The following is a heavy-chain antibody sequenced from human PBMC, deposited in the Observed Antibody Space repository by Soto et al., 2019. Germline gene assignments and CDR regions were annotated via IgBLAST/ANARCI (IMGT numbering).Heavy chain of an antibody. CDR2: ISSSSSYI. D-gene: IGHD1-26*01. Sequence: EVQLVESGGGLVKPGGSLRLSCAASGFTFSSYSMNWVRQAPGKGLEWVSSISSSSSYIYYADSVKGRVTISRDNAKNSLYPQMNRLRAEATAVYYCARDGEWELLGYFDYWGQGTLVTVSS. J-gene: IGHJ4*02. CDR3: ARDGEWELLGYFDY. CDR1: GFTFSSYS. V-gene: IGHV3-21*01.